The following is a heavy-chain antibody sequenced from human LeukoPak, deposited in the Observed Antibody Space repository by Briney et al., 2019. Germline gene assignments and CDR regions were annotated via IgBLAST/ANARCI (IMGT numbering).Heavy chain of an antibody. CDR2: MYYSGGT. CDR1: GGSITSYY. D-gene: IGHD5-18*01. V-gene: IGHV4-4*07. J-gene: IGHJ4*02. Sequence: SETLSLTCTVSGGSITSYYWTWIRQPPGKGLEWIGRMYYSGGTTYNPSLKSRITMSVDTSKNEFSLRLTSVTAADTAVYYCARGGSTGYTYAWGQGTLVTVSS. CDR3: ARGGSTGYTYA.